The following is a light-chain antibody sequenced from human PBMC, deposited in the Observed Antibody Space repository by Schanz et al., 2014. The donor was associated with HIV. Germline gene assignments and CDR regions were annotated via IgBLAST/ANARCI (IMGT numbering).Light chain of an antibody. Sequence: QSVLSQPPSASGTPGQRVTISCSGSGSNIRSHSVNWYQQLPGTTPKLLIYSNDQRPSGVPDRFSGSKSGTSASLAISGLQSDDEADYYCAAWDDSLNGPVFGGGTKLTVL. V-gene: IGLV1-44*01. CDR3: AAWDDSLNGPV. CDR2: SND. CDR1: GSNIRSHS. J-gene: IGLJ3*02.